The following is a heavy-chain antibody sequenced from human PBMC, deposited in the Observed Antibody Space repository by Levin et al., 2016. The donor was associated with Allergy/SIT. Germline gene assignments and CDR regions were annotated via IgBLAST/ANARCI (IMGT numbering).Heavy chain of an antibody. CDR1: GFNFTSHS. J-gene: IGHJ6*02. V-gene: IGHV3-21*01. Sequence: GGSLRLSCAASGFNFTSHSMTWVRQAPGKGLEWVSSISLGSNYVYYADSLKGRFTVSRDNAKNSLYLQMNSLRAEDTAVYYCAREARYHFGSGSAYPEYGMDVWGQGTTVTVSS. D-gene: IGHD3-10*01. CDR3: AREARYHFGSGSAYPEYGMDV. CDR2: ISLGSNYV.